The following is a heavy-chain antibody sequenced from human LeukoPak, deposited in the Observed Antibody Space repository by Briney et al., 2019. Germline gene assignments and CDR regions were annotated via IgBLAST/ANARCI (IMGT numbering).Heavy chain of an antibody. CDR2: IIPILGIA. J-gene: IGHJ3*02. Sequence: SVKVSCKASGGTFSSYAISGVRQAPGQGLEWMGRIIPILGIANYAQKFQGRVTITADKSTSTAYMELRSLRYVDTAVYYCARPSCSGGSCQIDAFDIWGQGTMVTVSS. V-gene: IGHV1-69*04. CDR1: GGTFSSYA. CDR3: ARPSCSGGSCQIDAFDI. D-gene: IGHD2-15*01.